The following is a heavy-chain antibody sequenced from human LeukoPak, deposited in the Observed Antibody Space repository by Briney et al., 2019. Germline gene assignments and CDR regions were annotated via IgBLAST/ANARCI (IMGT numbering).Heavy chain of an antibody. D-gene: IGHD5-12*01. Sequence: SVKVSCKASGYTFTSYAISWVRQAPGQGLEWMGGIIPIFGTANYAQKFQGRVTITADESTSTAYLELSSLRSDDTAVYYCARVYSGYDPPDPWGQGTLVTVSS. J-gene: IGHJ5*02. CDR3: ARVYSGYDPPDP. CDR2: IIPIFGTA. V-gene: IGHV1-69*13. CDR1: GYTFTSYA.